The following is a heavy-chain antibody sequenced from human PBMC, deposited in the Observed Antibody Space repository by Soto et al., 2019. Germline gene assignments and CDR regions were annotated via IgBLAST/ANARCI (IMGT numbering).Heavy chain of an antibody. CDR1: GYTFTGYY. J-gene: IGHJ6*02. Sequence: ASVKVSCKASGYTFTGYYMHWVRQAPGQGLEWMGWINPNSGGTNYAQKFQGRVTMTRDTTISTAYMELSRLRSDDTAVYYCARLPYYDFWSGYYTANYYYYGMDVWGQGTTVTVSS. V-gene: IGHV1-2*02. CDR3: ARLPYYDFWSGYYTANYYYYGMDV. D-gene: IGHD3-3*01. CDR2: INPNSGGT.